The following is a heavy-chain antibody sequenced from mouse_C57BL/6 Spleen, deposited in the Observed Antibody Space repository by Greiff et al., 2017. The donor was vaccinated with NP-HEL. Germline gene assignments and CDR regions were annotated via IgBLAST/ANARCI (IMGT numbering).Heavy chain of an antibody. V-gene: IGHV8-12*01. CDR3: ARSRIYYYGSSYVLYAMDY. Sequence: QVTLKESGPGILQSSQTLSLTCSFSGFSLSTSGMGVSWIRQPSGKGLEWLAHIYWDDDKRYNPSLKSRLTISKDTSRNQVFLKITSVDTADTATYYCARSRIYYYGSSYVLYAMDYWGQGTSVTVSS. J-gene: IGHJ4*01. CDR2: IYWDDDK. CDR1: GFSLSTSGMG. D-gene: IGHD1-1*01.